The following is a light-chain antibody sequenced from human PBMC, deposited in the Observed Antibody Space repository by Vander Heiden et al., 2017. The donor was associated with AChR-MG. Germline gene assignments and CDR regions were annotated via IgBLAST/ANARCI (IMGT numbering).Light chain of an antibody. CDR2: QSS. V-gene: IGKV1-5*03. CDR3: LQYRNYPLYP. Sequence: DIQMTQSPSTLSDSVGDRVIITCRASKSISGWWAWYQQSPGQGPKRLISQSSIVESGVPSRFSGSGDGKDFTFTISSRQPDDFAAYYCLQYRNYPLYPFGLGTMVDIK. J-gene: IGKJ2*01. CDR1: KSISGW.